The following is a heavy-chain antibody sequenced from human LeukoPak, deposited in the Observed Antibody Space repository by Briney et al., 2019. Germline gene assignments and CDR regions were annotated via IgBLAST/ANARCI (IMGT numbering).Heavy chain of an antibody. CDR1: GYTFTNYG. V-gene: IGHV1-18*01. CDR2: ISGYNGNT. D-gene: IGHD4-23*01. J-gene: IGHJ4*02. Sequence: GASVKVSCKASGYTFTNYGTNWVRQAPGQGLEWMGWISGYNGNTTYAQKLQGRVNMTTDTSTTTAYMELRSLRSDDTAMYYCARGDYGGSPDYWGQGTLVTVSS. CDR3: ARGDYGGSPDY.